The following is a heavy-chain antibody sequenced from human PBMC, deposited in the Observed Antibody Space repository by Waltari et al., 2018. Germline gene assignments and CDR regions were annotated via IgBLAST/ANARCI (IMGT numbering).Heavy chain of an antibody. V-gene: IGHV3-23*01. CDR2: ISGRGGST. CDR1: GFTFSSYA. Sequence: EVQLLESGGGLVQPGGSLRLSCAASGFTFSSYAMSWVRQAPGKGLGWVSVISGRGGSTYYADSVKGRFTISRDNSKNTLYLQMNSLRAEDTAVYYCAKVVPAVIRYFDLWGRGTLVTVSS. J-gene: IGHJ2*01. D-gene: IGHD2-2*01. CDR3: AKVVPAVIRYFDL.